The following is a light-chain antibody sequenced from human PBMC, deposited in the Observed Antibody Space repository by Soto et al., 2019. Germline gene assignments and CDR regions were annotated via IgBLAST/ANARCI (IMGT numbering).Light chain of an antibody. V-gene: IGKV1-5*03. Sequence: DKQMTQSPSTLSGSVGDRVTIACRASQTISSWLAWYQQKPGKAPKLLIYKASTLKSGVPSRFSGSGSGTEFTLTICSLQPDDFATYYCQHYNSYSEAFGQGTKVDIK. J-gene: IGKJ1*01. CDR3: QHYNSYSEA. CDR2: KAS. CDR1: QTISSW.